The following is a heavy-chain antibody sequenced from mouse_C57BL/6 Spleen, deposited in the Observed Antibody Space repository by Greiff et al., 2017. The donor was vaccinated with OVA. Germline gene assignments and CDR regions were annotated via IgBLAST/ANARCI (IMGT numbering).Heavy chain of an antibody. Sequence: EVKLQESGGGLVKPGGSLKLSCAASGFTFSSYAMSWVRQTPEKRLEWVATISDGGSYTYYPDNVKGRFTISRDNAKNNLYLQMSHLKSEDTAMYYCARDGGYDKKGYFDYWGQGTTLTVSS. CDR3: ARDGGYDKKGYFDY. V-gene: IGHV5-4*01. CDR2: ISDGGSYT. D-gene: IGHD2-2*01. J-gene: IGHJ2*01. CDR1: GFTFSSYA.